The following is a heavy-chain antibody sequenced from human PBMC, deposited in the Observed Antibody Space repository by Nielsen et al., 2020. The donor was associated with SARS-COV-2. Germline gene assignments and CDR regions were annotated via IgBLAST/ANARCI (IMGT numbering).Heavy chain of an antibody. D-gene: IGHD3-22*01. CDR2: IRSKAYGGTT. J-gene: IGHJ4*02. CDR3: TRDSYDSSGYYRKLKQNFDY. V-gene: IGHV3-49*04. Sequence: GESLKISCTASGFTFGDYAMSWVRQAPGKGLEWVGFIRSKAYGGTTEYAASVKGRFTISRDDSKSIAYLQMNSLKTEDTAVYYCTRDSYDSSGYYRKLKQNFDYWGQGTLVTVSS. CDR1: GFTFGDYA.